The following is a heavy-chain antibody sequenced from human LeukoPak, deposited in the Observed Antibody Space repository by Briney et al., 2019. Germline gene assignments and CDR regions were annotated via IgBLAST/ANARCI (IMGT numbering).Heavy chain of an antibody. D-gene: IGHD3-22*01. V-gene: IGHV1-69*13. CDR1: GGTFSSYA. CDR3: ATSLYDSSGYPTGSDY. Sequence: SVKVSCKASGGTFSSYAISWVRQAPGQGLEWMGGIIPIFGTANYAQKFQGRVSITADESTSTAYMELSSLRSEDTAVYYCATSLYDSSGYPTGSDYWGQGTLVTVSS. CDR2: IIPIFGTA. J-gene: IGHJ4*02.